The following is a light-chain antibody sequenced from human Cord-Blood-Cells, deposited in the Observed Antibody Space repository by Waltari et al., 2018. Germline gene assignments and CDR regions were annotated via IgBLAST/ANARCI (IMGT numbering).Light chain of an antibody. CDR3: SSYTSSSTLV. CDR1: SSDAGGYND. J-gene: IGLJ1*01. V-gene: IGLV2-14*01. CDR2: EVS. Sequence: QSALTQPASVSGSPGQSITISCTGTSSDAGGYNDFSWYQQHPGKAPKLMIYEVSNRPSGVSNRFSGSKSGNTASLTISGLQAEDEADYYCSSYTSSSTLVFGTGTKVTVL.